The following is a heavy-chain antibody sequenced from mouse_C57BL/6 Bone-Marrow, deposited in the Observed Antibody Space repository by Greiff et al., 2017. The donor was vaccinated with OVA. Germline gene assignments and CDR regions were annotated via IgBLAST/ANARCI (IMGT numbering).Heavy chain of an antibody. D-gene: IGHD1-1*01. CDR1: GYTFTGYW. V-gene: IGHV1-9*01. Sequence: QVQLKQSGAELMKPGASVKLSCKATGYTFTGYWIEWVKQRPGHGLEWIGEILPGSGSTNYNEKFKGKATFTADTSSNPAHMQLSSLTTEDSAIYYCASHPIYYYGSEDYWGQGTTLTVSS. J-gene: IGHJ2*01. CDR2: ILPGSGST. CDR3: ASHPIYYYGSEDY.